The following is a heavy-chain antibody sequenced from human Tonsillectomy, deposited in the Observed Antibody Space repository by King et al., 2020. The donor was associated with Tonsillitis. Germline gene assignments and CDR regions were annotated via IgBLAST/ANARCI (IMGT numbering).Heavy chain of an antibody. CDR3: ARTDTATGPDAVDI. Sequence: VQLVESGGGLVKPGGSLRLSCAASGFTFSSYSMNWVRQAPGKGLEWVSSISSSSSYIYYADSVKGRFTISRDNAKNSLYLQMNSLRAEDTAVYYCARTDTATGPDAVDIWGQGTMVTVSS. CDR1: GFTFSSYS. V-gene: IGHV3-21*01. J-gene: IGHJ3*02. D-gene: IGHD5-18*01. CDR2: ISSSSSYI.